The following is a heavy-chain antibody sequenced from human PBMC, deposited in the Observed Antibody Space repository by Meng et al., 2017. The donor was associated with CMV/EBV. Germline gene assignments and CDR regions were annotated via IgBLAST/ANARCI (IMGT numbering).Heavy chain of an antibody. CDR1: GDTFTDYY. CDR2: INPNSGDT. V-gene: IGHV1-2*02. CDR3: TRDAHLTTVTPNWFDP. J-gene: IGHJ5*02. D-gene: IGHD4-17*01. Sequence: GQLVPSGPEPGKPGASVKVSCKASGDTFTDYYMHWVRQAPGQGLEWMGCINPNSGDTNYAQKFQGRVTMTRDTSISTAYMELSRLRSDDTAVYYCTRDAHLTTVTPNWFDPWGQGTLVTVSS.